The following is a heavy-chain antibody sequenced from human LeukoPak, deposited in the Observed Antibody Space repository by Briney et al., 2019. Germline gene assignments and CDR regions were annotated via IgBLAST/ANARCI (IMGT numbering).Heavy chain of an antibody. Sequence: AGGSLRLSCAASGFTFSDYGMHWVRQAPGKGLEWVAVISYDGSNKYYADSVEGRFTISRDNSKNTLYLQMNSLRAEDTAVYYCAKANRPWLVRGLTSFGYWGQGTLVTVSS. J-gene: IGHJ4*02. CDR1: GFTFSDYG. V-gene: IGHV3-30*18. CDR3: AKANRPWLVRGLTSFGY. D-gene: IGHD6-19*01. CDR2: ISYDGSNK.